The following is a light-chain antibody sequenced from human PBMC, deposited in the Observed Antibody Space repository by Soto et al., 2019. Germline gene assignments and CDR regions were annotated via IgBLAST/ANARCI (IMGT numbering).Light chain of an antibody. CDR2: DAS. CDR1: QSLRSS. J-gene: IGKJ1*01. V-gene: IGKV3-15*01. Sequence: ETMMTQPPDTLSVPLGERATLSCRASQSLRSSLAWYQQKPGQAPRLLIYDASTRATGIPARFSGSGSGTDFTLAISGLQSEDFAVYYCQQYNNWPQTFGQGPKVDI. CDR3: QQYNNWPQT.